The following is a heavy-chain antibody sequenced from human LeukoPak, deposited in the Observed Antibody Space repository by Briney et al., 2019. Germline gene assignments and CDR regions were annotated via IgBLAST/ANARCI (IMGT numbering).Heavy chain of an antibody. V-gene: IGHV3-30*18. J-gene: IGHJ4*02. CDR2: ISYDGSNK. CDR3: AKSLDDILTWLPLGY. D-gene: IGHD3-9*01. Sequence: GGSLRLSCAASGFTFRTYAMNWVRQAPGKGLEWVAVISYDGSNKYYADSVKGRFTISRDNSKNTLYLQMNSLRAEDTAVYYCAKSLDDILTWLPLGYWGQGTLVTVSS. CDR1: GFTFRTYA.